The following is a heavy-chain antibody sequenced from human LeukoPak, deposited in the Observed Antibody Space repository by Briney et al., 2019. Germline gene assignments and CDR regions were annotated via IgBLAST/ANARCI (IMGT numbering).Heavy chain of an antibody. V-gene: IGHV1-3*01. CDR1: GYTSTSYA. CDR3: ARPSSTSSAFDY. J-gene: IGHJ4*02. Sequence: ASVKVSCKASGYTSTSYAMHWVRQAPGQRLEWMGWINAGNGNTKYSQKFQGRVTITRDTSASTAYMELSSLRSEDTAVYYCARPSSTSSAFDYWGQGTLVTVSS. D-gene: IGHD2-2*01. CDR2: INAGNGNT.